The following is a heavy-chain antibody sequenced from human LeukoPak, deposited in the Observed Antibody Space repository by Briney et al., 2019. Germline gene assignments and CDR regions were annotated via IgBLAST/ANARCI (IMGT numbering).Heavy chain of an antibody. CDR2: IRNKVYNYET. Sequence: SGGSLRLSCAASGFTFSGSGIHWVRQASGKGLEWVGRIRNKVYNYETIYSESLKGRFTISRDDSKSTAYLQMNSLNTEDTAVYYCARGNPWYMDVWGKGTTVTVSS. CDR1: GFTFSGSG. CDR3: ARGNPWYMDV. V-gene: IGHV3-73*01. J-gene: IGHJ6*03.